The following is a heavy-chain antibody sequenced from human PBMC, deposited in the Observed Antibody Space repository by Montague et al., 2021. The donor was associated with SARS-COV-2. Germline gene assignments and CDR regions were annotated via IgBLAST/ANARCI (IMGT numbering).Heavy chain of an antibody. D-gene: IGHD3-10*02. Sequence: SETLSLTCAVYGGSSSGYYWSWVRQFPGKGLEWIGEIVHTGTTKYNPSLESRVTMSIDTSKKQFSLNLSSMTAADTAVYYCARTFDVLKHDNWGQGTLVAVSS. V-gene: IGHV4-34*12. J-gene: IGHJ4*02. CDR2: IVHTGTT. CDR1: GGSSSGYY. CDR3: ARTFDVLKHDN.